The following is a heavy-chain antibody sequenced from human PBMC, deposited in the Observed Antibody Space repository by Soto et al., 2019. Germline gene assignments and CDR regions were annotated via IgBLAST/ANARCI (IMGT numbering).Heavy chain of an antibody. V-gene: IGHV3-23*01. CDR3: AKDQRDDSSGCMC. CDR2: ISGSGGST. D-gene: IGHD3-22*01. J-gene: IGHJ4*02. CDR1: GFTFSSYA. Sequence: EVQLLESGGGLVQPGESLRLSCAASGFTFSSYAMIWVRQAPGKGLEWVSAISGSGGSTYYADSVKGRFTISRDNSKNTLYLQMHSLRAEDTAVYYCAKDQRDDSSGCMCWGQGTLVTVSS.